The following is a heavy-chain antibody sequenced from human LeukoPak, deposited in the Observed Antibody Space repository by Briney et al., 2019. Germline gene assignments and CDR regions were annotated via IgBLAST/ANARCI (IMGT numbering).Heavy chain of an antibody. CDR3: ARDLWFGELMWDY. J-gene: IGHJ4*02. CDR2: ISSSSSYI. Sequence: GGSLGLSCAASGFTFSSYSMNWVRQAPGKGLEWVSSISSSSSYIYYADSVKGRFTISRDNAKNSLYLQMNSLRAEDTAVYYCARDLWFGELMWDYWGQGTLVTVSS. CDR1: GFTFSSYS. D-gene: IGHD3-10*01. V-gene: IGHV3-21*01.